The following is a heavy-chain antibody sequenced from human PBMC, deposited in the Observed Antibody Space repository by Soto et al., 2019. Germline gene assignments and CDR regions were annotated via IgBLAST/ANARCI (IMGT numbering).Heavy chain of an antibody. J-gene: IGHJ3*02. Sequence: PGGSLRLSCAASGFTFSSYGMHWVRQAPGKGLEWVAVISYDGSNKYYADSVKGRFTISRDNSKNTLYLQMSSLRAEDTAVYYCAKGGIGTMVRGVILHDAFDIWGQGTMVTVSS. V-gene: IGHV3-30*18. CDR1: GFTFSSYG. D-gene: IGHD3-10*01. CDR3: AKGGIGTMVRGVILHDAFDI. CDR2: ISYDGSNK.